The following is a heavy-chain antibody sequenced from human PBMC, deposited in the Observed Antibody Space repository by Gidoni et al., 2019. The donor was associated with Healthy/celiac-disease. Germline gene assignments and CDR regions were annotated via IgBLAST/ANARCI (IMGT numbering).Heavy chain of an antibody. V-gene: IGHV4-34*01. CDR3: ARELPFRYDSSGYLTVFDY. CDR2: INHRGST. D-gene: IGHD3-22*01. CDR1: GGSFSGYY. Sequence: QVKLQQWGAELLWPSETLSVTCSVAGGSFSGYYWSWSRQPPGKGLEWIGAINHRGSTNYNPSLKSRVTISVDTSKNQFSLKLSSVTAADTAVYYCARELPFRYDSSGYLTVFDYWGQGTLVTVSS. J-gene: IGHJ4*02.